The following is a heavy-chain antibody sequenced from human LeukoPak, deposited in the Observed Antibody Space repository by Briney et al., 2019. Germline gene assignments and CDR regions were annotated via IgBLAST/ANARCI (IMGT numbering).Heavy chain of an antibody. J-gene: IGHJ4*02. CDR2: ISSSGSTI. D-gene: IGHD3-10*01. V-gene: IGHV3-48*03. CDR1: GFTFSSYE. Sequence: PGGSLRLSCAASGFTFSSYEMNWVRQAPGKGLEWVSYISSSGSTIYYADSVKGRFTISRDNAKNSLYLQMNSLRAEDTAVYYCATSTYYYGSGSYYMGFDYWGQGTLVTVSS. CDR3: ATSTYYYGSGSYYMGFDY.